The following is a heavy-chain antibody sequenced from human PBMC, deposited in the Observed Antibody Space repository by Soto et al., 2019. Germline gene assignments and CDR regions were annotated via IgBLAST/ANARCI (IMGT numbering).Heavy chain of an antibody. CDR1: GGSIRNYF. J-gene: IGHJ3*02. V-gene: IGHV4-4*07. Sequence: QVQLQESGPGLVKPSETLSLICTVSGGSIRNYFWTWIRQPAGKGLEWIGRIYSSGNTVYNASPKRRVTMSIDMSTNHFSLKLSSMTAADTAVYYCVRDVESPGISGSWGAFDIWGQGPLVTVSS. CDR2: IYSSGNT. D-gene: IGHD1-20*01. CDR3: VRDVESPGISGSWGAFDI.